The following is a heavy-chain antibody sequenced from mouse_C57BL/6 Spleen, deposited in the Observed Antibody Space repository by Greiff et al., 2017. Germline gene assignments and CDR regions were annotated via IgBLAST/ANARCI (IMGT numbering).Heavy chain of an antibody. Sequence: EVQVVASGGGLVKPGGSLKLSCAASGFTFSDYGMHWVRQAPEKGLEWVAYISMGSSTIYYADTVKGRFTISRDNAKNTLFLQMTILRSEDTAMYYCARALYDDYAMDHWGQGTSVTVSS. J-gene: IGHJ4*01. V-gene: IGHV5-17*01. CDR2: ISMGSSTI. CDR3: ARALYDDYAMDH. CDR1: GFTFSDYG. D-gene: IGHD2-3*01.